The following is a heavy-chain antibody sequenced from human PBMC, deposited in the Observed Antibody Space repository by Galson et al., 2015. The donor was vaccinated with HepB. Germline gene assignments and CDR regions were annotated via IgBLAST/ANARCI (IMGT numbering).Heavy chain of an antibody. V-gene: IGHV1-2*02. D-gene: IGHD3-10*01. CDR2: INPNSGVT. Sequence: SGYTFTGYYMHWVRQAPGQGLEWMGWINPNSGVTNYEQKFQGRVTMTRDTSISTAYMELSRLRSDDTAVYYCARETGISAAFDIWGQGTMVTVSS. CDR3: ARETGISAAFDI. CDR1: GYTFTGYY. J-gene: IGHJ3*02.